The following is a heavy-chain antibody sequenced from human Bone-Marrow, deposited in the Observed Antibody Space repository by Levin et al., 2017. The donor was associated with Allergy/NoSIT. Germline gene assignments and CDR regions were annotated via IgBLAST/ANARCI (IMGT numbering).Heavy chain of an antibody. J-gene: IGHJ4*02. V-gene: IGHV1-18*01. CDR3: ARYCSGGTCSVFDY. Sequence: EASVKVSCMASGYTFTSYGISWVRQAPGQGFEWMGWASTYNGAKNYAQKFQDRVTMTTDTSTNTAYMELRSLRSDDTAMYYCARYCSGGTCSVFDYWGQGTLVTVSS. CDR1: GYTFTSYG. CDR2: ASTYNGAK. D-gene: IGHD2-15*01.